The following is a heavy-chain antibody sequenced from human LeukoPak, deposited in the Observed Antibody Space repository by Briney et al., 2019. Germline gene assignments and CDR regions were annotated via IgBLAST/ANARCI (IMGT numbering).Heavy chain of an antibody. CDR1: GGTFSSYA. D-gene: IGHD2-15*01. V-gene: IGHV1-69*13. Sequence: GASVKVSCKASGGTFSSYAISWVRQAPGQGLEWMGGIIPIFGTANYAQKFQGRVTITADESTSTAYMELSSLRSEDTAVYYCASAIGYCSGGGCPARDYWGQGTLVTVSS. CDR2: IIPIFGTA. CDR3: ASAIGYCSGGGCPARDY. J-gene: IGHJ4*02.